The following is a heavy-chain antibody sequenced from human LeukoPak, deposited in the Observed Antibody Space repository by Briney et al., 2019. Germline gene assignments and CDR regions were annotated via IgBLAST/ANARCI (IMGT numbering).Heavy chain of an antibody. Sequence: ASVKVSCKASGYTFTGYYMHWVRQAPGQGLEWMGWINPNSGGTNYAQKFQGRVTMTRDTSISTAYMELSRLRSDDTAVYYCARDVYDSSGYYWGVGLDYWGQGTLVTVSS. D-gene: IGHD3-22*01. CDR1: GYTFTGYY. J-gene: IGHJ4*02. V-gene: IGHV1-2*02. CDR3: ARDVYDSSGYYWGVGLDY. CDR2: INPNSGGT.